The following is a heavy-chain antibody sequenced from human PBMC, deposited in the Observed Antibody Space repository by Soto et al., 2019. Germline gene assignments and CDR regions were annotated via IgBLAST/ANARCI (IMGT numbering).Heavy chain of an antibody. D-gene: IGHD6-13*01. V-gene: IGHV3-66*01. J-gene: IGHJ3*02. CDR3: ARDRNSNHDAFYI. Sequence: EVQLVESGGGLVQPGGSLRLSCAASGFTVSSNYMSWVRQAPGKGLEWVSVIYSGGSTYYADSVKGRFTISRDNSKNTLYLQMNSLRAEDTAVYYCARDRNSNHDAFYIWGQGTMVTVSS. CDR1: GFTVSSNY. CDR2: IYSGGST.